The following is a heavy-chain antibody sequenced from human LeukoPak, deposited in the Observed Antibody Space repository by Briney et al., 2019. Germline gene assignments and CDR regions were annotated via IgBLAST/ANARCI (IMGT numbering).Heavy chain of an antibody. Sequence: ASAKVSCKASGYTFTSYGISWVRQAPGQGLEWMGWISAYNGNTNYAQKLQGRVTMTTDTSTSTAYMELRSLRSDDTAVYYCARDYYDSSGYTIDYWGQGTPVTVSS. CDR1: GYTFTSYG. CDR2: ISAYNGNT. J-gene: IGHJ4*02. V-gene: IGHV1-18*01. CDR3: ARDYYDSSGYTIDY. D-gene: IGHD3-22*01.